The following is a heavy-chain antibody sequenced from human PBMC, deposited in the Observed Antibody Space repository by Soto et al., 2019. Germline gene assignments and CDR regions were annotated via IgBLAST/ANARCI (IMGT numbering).Heavy chain of an antibody. CDR1: GGPFRGYY. D-gene: IGHD2-8*01. V-gene: IGHV4-34*01. J-gene: IGHJ6*02. Sequence: SETLSLTCAVYGGPFRGYYWSWIRQPPGKGLEWIGEINHSGSTNYNPSLKSRVTISVDTSKNQFSLKLSSVTAADTAVYYCESDSAPDCTNGVCHLRWGQGATVTVSS. CDR2: INHSGST. CDR3: ESDSAPDCTNGVCHLR.